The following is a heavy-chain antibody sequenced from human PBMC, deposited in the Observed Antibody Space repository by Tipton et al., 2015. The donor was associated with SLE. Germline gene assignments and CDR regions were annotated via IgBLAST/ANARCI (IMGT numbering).Heavy chain of an antibody. D-gene: IGHD5-12*01. CDR1: GVSLSSAAYY. J-gene: IGHJ6*03. Sequence: TLSLTCTVSGVSLSSAAYYWSWIRQHPGKGLEWIGYIYYSGNTHYNPSLKSRVTTSVDTSKNQFSLKLTSVTDADTAVYYCARAKYSGYDYFYYYYMDVWGKGTTVTVSS. CDR2: IYYSGNT. CDR3: ARAKYSGYDYFYYYYMDV. V-gene: IGHV4-61*08.